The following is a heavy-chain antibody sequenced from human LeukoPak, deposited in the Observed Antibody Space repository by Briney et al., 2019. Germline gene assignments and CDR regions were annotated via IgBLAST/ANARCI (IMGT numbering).Heavy chain of an antibody. J-gene: IGHJ4*02. Sequence: PGGSLRLSCAASGFTFSSYAMHWVRQAPGKGLEWVADISYDGSNKYYAESVKGRFTISRDNSKNTLYLQMNSLRAEDTAVYYCARGKYSSSWYDVYDYWGQGTLVTVSS. CDR3: ARGKYSSSWYDVYDY. V-gene: IGHV3-30*04. CDR2: ISYDGSNK. D-gene: IGHD6-13*01. CDR1: GFTFSSYA.